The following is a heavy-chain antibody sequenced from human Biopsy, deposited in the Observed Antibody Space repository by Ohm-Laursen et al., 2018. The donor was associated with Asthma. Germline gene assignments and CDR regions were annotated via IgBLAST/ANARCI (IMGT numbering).Heavy chain of an antibody. Sequence: SQTLSLTCTVSGGSINIGAYYWSWIRQHPVKGLEWIGHIYYSGSTYYNPSLKSRVSISLDTSKNQFSLSLTSVTAADTAVYYCARTTYGHDGFDPWGQGTLVTVSS. D-gene: IGHD4-17*01. CDR2: IYYSGST. CDR1: GGSINIGAYY. CDR3: ARTTYGHDGFDP. J-gene: IGHJ5*02. V-gene: IGHV4-31*03.